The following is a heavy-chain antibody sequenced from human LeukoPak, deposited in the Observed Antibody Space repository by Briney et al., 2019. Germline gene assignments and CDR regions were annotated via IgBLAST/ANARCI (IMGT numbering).Heavy chain of an antibody. CDR3: ARSPVCGGDRYRQGFDY. Sequence: ASVKVSCKASGYTFTSYDINWVRQATGQGLEWMGWMNPNSGNTGYAQKFQGRVTITRNTSISTAYMELSSLRSEDTAVYYCARSPVCGGDRYRQGFDYWGQGTLVTVSS. CDR2: MNPNSGNT. D-gene: IGHD2-21*01. CDR1: GYTFTSYD. J-gene: IGHJ4*02. V-gene: IGHV1-8*03.